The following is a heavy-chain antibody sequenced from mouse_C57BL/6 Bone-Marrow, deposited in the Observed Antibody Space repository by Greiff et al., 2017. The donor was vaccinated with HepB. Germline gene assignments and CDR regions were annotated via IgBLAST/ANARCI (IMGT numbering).Heavy chain of an antibody. V-gene: IGHV3-6*01. Sequence: EVKLMESGPGLVKPSQSLSLTCSVTGYSITSGYYWNWIRQFPGNKLEWMGYISYDGSNNYNPSLKNRISITRDTSKNQFFLKLNSVTTEDTATYYCARECYYSYFDYCGQGTTLTVSS. D-gene: IGHD1-1*01. J-gene: IGHJ2*01. CDR3: ARECYYSYFDY. CDR2: ISYDGSN. CDR1: GYSITSGYY.